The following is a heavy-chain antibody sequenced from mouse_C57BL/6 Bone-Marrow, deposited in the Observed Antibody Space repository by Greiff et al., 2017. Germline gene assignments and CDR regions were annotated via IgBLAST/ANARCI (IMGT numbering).Heavy chain of an antibody. J-gene: IGHJ4*01. Sequence: EVKLVESGEGLVKPGGSLKLSCAASGFTFSSYAMSWVRQTPEKRLEWVAYISSGGDYIYYADTVKGRFTISRDNARNTLYLQMSSLKAEDTAMYYCTREGLLWLRRRESLDYAMDYWGQGTSVTVSS. CDR2: ISSGGDYI. CDR3: TREGLLWLRRRESLDYAMDY. D-gene: IGHD2-2*01. CDR1: GFTFSSYA. V-gene: IGHV5-9-1*02.